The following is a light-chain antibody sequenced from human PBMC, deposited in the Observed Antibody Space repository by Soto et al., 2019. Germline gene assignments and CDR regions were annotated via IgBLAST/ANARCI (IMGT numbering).Light chain of an antibody. CDR1: SDYSNYK. CDR3: GADHGSGTNFVYV. V-gene: IGLV9-49*03. J-gene: IGLJ1*01. CDR2: VGTGGLVG. Sequence: QPVLTQPPSASASLGASVTLTCTLSSDYSNYKVDWYQQRPGKGPLVVKRVGTGGLVGSKGDGVPDRFSVLASGLNRYLTINSLQEEDEGDYHCGADHGSGTNFVYVFGTGTKRTVL.